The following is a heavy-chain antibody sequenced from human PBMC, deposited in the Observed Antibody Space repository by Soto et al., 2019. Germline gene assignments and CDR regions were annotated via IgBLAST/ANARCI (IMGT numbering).Heavy chain of an antibody. CDR2: ISYDGSNK. D-gene: IGHD7-27*01. Sequence: QVQLVESGGGVVQPGRSLRLSCAASGFTFSSYGMHWVRQAPGKGLEWVAVISYDGSNKYYADSVKGRFTISRDNSKNTLYLQMNSLRAEDTAVYYCVKAIWGGAFDIWGQGTMVTVSS. CDR1: GFTFSSYG. V-gene: IGHV3-30*18. CDR3: VKAIWGGAFDI. J-gene: IGHJ3*02.